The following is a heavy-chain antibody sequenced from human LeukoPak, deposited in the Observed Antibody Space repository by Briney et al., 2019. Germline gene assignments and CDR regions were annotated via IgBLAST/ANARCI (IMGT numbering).Heavy chain of an antibody. CDR3: ARRRRYSSGWYES. V-gene: IGHV4-4*07. Sequence: PSETLSLTCTVSGGSISSYYWSWIRQPAGKGLEWIGRIYTSGSTNNSPSLKSRVTISVDTSKNQFSLKLSSVTAADTAVYYCARRRRYSSGWYESWGQGTLVTVSS. J-gene: IGHJ5*01. D-gene: IGHD6-19*01. CDR2: IYTSGST. CDR1: GGSISSYY.